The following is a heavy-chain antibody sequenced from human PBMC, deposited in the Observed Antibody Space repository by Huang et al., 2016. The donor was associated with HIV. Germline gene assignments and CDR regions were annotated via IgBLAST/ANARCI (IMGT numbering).Heavy chain of an antibody. Sequence: QVQLQQWGAGLLRPSETLSLTCAVYGGSFSGYYGTWIRQPPGKGLEWIGEINHSESTNYKPSLKSRVTISVDTSRNQFSLTLTSVTAADTAVYYCARGQGGYYYYYMDVWGKGTTVTVSS. CDR3: ARGQGGYYYYYMDV. CDR1: GGSFSGYY. CDR2: INHSEST. V-gene: IGHV4-34*01. J-gene: IGHJ6*03.